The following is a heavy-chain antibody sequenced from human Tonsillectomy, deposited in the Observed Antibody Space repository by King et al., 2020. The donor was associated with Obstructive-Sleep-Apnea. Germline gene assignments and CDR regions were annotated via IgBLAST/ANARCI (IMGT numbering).Heavy chain of an antibody. V-gene: IGHV3-23*04. J-gene: IGHJ3*02. D-gene: IGHD3-10*01. CDR2: ISDSGGST. Sequence: VQLVESGGGLVQPGGSLRLSCTASGFTFTSYAMSWVRQAPGKGLEWVSAISDSGGSTYYADSVKGRFTISRDNSKNTLSLQMNSLRAEDTALYYCAKGLTTHSILVREDGFDIWGQGTLVTVSS. CDR1: GFTFTSYA. CDR3: AKGLTTHSILVREDGFDI.